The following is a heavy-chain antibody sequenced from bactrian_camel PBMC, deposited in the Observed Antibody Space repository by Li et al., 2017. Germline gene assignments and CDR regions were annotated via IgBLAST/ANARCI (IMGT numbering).Heavy chain of an antibody. CDR2: LDRIVGT. J-gene: IGHJ4*01. Sequence: HVQLVESGGGSVQAGGTLRLSCTASGPTHLRNSYAWFRQAPGKEREAIAVLDRIVGTTYADSVRGRFTISEDKAKAALYLQMNDLKFDDSGVYYCAASAAAGLDYPLDPAGYNWWGQGTQVTVS. V-gene: IGHV3S57*01. CDR3: AASAAAGLDYPLDPAGYNW. CDR1: GPTHLRNS. D-gene: IGHD5*01.